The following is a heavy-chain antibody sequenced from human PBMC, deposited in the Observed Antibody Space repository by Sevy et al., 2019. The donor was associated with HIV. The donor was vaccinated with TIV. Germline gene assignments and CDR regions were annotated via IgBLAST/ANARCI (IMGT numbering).Heavy chain of an antibody. D-gene: IGHD7-27*01. CDR1: GLSVSRNY. V-gene: IGHV3-53*01. Sequence: MQLGGSLRLSGAASGLSVSRNYLSGFRQAPGRGLEWVSVIYAGVSTYYADSVKGRFTVSRDKAKNTLYYQMNSLRAEDTAVYYCASQLGIGAFDIWGQGTMVTVSS. J-gene: IGHJ3*02. CDR3: ASQLGIGAFDI. CDR2: IYAGVST.